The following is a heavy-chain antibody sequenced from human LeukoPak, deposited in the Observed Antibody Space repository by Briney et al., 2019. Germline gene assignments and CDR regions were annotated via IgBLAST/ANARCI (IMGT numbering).Heavy chain of an antibody. CDR2: ISSSGSTI. Sequence: GGSLRLSCAASGFTFSSYEMNWVRQAPGKGLEWVSYISSSGSTIYYADSVKGRFTIARDNSKNTLHLQMNSLRDEDTAVYYCAKEAVAGDYFDYWGQGTLVTVSS. J-gene: IGHJ4*02. CDR3: AKEAVAGDYFDY. V-gene: IGHV3-48*03. D-gene: IGHD6-19*01. CDR1: GFTFSSYE.